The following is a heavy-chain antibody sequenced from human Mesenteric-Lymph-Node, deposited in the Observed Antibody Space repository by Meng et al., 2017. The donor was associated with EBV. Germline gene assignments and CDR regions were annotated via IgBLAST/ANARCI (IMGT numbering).Heavy chain of an antibody. CDR1: GYTFTGYG. Sequence: VQRGQSGAAVSQRCASVSVSCKASGYTFTGYGRSWVRQDPGQGLEWMEWISTYNGNTNYAQKLQGRVTMTTDTSTSTVYMELRSLRSDDTAVYYCARNVMTTVTSEGHFDYWGQGTLVTVSS. D-gene: IGHD4-17*01. CDR2: ISTYNGNT. CDR3: ARNVMTTVTSEGHFDY. V-gene: IGHV1-18*01. J-gene: IGHJ4*02.